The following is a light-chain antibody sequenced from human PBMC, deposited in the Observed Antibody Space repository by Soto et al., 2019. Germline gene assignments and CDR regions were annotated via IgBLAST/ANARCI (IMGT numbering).Light chain of an antibody. CDR1: QSVSSNY. V-gene: IGKV3-20*01. CDR2: DAS. Sequence: EVVLTQSPGTLSLSPGERATLSCRASQSVSSNYLGWYQQRPGQAPRPLIYDASTRATGIPARFSGSGSGTEFTLTISSLQSEDFAVYYCQQYDSARWTFGLGTKVDIK. J-gene: IGKJ1*01. CDR3: QQYDSARWT.